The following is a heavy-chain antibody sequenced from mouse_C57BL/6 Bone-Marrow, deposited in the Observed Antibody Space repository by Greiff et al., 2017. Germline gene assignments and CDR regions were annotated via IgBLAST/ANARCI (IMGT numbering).Heavy chain of an antibody. J-gene: IGHJ2*01. D-gene: IGHD4-1*02. CDR1: GYTFTSYW. CDR2: IHPNSGST. V-gene: IGHV1-64*01. Sequence: VKLQQPGAELVKPGASVKLSCKASGYTFTSYWMHWVKQRPGQGLEWIGMIHPNSGSTNYNEKFKSKDTLTVDKSSSTAYMQLSSLTSEDSAVXYCARGQLGRGDYWGQGTTLTVSS. CDR3: ARGQLGRGDY.